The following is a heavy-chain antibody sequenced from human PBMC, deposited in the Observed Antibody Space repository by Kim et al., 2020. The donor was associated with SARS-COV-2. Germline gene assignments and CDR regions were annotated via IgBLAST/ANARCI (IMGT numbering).Heavy chain of an antibody. J-gene: IGHJ4*02. CDR3: VRDPRGGRDDLTGPVDN. V-gene: IGHV3-33*01. D-gene: IGHD3-16*01. CDR2: ICYDGINT. Sequence: GGSLRLSCAASGFTFSNYAMHWVRQAPGKGLEWVAGICYDGINTYYADSVKGRFTISRDNSKNTLYFQMNSLRAEDTSVYYCVRDPRGGRDDLTGPVDNWGQGTLVTVSS. CDR1: GFTFSNYA.